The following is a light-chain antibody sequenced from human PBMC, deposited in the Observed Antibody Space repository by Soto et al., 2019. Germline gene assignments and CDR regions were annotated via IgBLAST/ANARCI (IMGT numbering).Light chain of an antibody. V-gene: IGLV2-23*02. Sequence: QCALTQPASVSGSPGQSITISCTGASSDVGSYNLVSWYPQHPGKAPKLMIYEVSKRPSGVSNRFSGSKSGNPASLTISGLQAEDEADYYCCSYAGSSTNYVFVTGTKATDL. J-gene: IGLJ1*01. CDR3: CSYAGSSTNYV. CDR1: SSDVGSYNL. CDR2: EVS.